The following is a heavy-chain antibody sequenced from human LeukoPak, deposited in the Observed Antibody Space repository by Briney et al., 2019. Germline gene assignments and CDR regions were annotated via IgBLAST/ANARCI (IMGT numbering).Heavy chain of an antibody. CDR2: ISGSGTST. D-gene: IGHD5-24*01. J-gene: IGHJ4*02. V-gene: IGHV3-23*01. CDR1: GFSFSNSG. CDR3: AKGGWLQPNDY. Sequence: GGSLRLSCAASGFSFSNSGMSWVRQAAGKGLEWVSDISGSGTSTYYADSVKGRFTISRDNSTNTLHLHMTSLRVEDTALYYCAKGGWLQPNDYWGQGTLVTVSS.